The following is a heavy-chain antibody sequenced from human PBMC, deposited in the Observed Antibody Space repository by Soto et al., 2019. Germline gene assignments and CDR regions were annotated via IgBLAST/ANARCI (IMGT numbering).Heavy chain of an antibody. Sequence: GGSLRLSCAASGVTCSSYAMSWVRQAPGKGLEWVSAISGSGVSTYYADSVKGRFTISRDNSKNTLYLQMNSLRAEDTAVYYCAKSPGMYYYDSSGYYHYDYWGQGTLVTVSS. D-gene: IGHD3-22*01. V-gene: IGHV3-23*01. CDR1: GVTCSSYA. CDR3: AKSPGMYYYDSSGYYHYDY. CDR2: ISGSGVST. J-gene: IGHJ4*02.